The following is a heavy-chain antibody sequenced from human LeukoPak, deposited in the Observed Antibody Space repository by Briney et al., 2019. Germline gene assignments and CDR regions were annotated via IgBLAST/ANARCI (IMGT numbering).Heavy chain of an antibody. J-gene: IGHJ5*02. CDR1: GSSFTSYW. CDR2: IYPGDSDT. V-gene: IGHV5-51*01. CDR3: ARMIGDFDGFDP. D-gene: IGHD3-10*02. Sequence: GASLQISCQGSGSSFTSYWSGGGRDLPGKGRGWMGIIYPGDSDTRYSPSFQGQVTISADKAISTAYLQWSSLKASDTAMYDCARMIGDFDGFDPWGQGTLVTVSS.